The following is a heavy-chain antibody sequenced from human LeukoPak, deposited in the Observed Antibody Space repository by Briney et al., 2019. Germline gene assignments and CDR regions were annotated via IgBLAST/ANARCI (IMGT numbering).Heavy chain of an antibody. CDR3: ARDQFNYYDSSGYPPAFDI. CDR2: ISSSGSTI. Sequence: PGGSLRLSCAASGFTFSSYWMNWVRQAPGKGLEWVSYISSSGSTIYYADSVKGRFTISRDNAKNSLYLQMNSLRAEDTAVYYCARDQFNYYDSSGYPPAFDIWGQGTMVTVSS. D-gene: IGHD3-22*01. V-gene: IGHV3-48*04. J-gene: IGHJ3*02. CDR1: GFTFSSYW.